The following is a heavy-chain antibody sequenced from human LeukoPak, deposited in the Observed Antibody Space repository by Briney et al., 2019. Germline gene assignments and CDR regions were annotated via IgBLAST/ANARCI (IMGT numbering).Heavy chain of an antibody. Sequence: PSETLSLTCAVYGGSFSGYYWSWIRQPPGKGLEWIGEIKHSGSTKYNPSLKSRVTISLDTSKNQFSLKLSSVTAADTAVYYCASSSQYDSSGYYRLDAFEIWGQGTMVTVSS. CDR2: IKHSGST. D-gene: IGHD3-22*01. J-gene: IGHJ3*02. CDR3: ASSSQYDSSGYYRLDAFEI. CDR1: GGSFSGYY. V-gene: IGHV4-34*01.